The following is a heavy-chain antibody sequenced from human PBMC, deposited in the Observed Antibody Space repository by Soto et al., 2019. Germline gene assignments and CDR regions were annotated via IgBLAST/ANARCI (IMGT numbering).Heavy chain of an antibody. CDR2: IYYSGST. V-gene: IGHV4-59*08. J-gene: IGHJ4*02. CDR3: ARRYGSAIDY. Sequence: QVQLQESGPGLVKPSETLSLTCTVSGGTISSWYWSWIRQPPGKGLEWIGYIYYSGSTNCNPSLKRRVTISVDTSKTPFSLRLSSVTAADAVVYFCARRYGSAIDYWGQGTLVTVSS. CDR1: GGTISSWY. D-gene: IGHD1-26*01.